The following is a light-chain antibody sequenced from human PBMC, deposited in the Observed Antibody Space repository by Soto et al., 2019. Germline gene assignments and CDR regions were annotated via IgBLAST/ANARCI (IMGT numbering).Light chain of an antibody. V-gene: IGKV3-20*01. CDR1: QSVSSY. CDR3: QQYGSSPPT. J-gene: IGKJ1*01. CDR2: GAS. Sequence: IVLTQSPGTLSLSPGEGATLSCRAGQSVSSYLAWYQQKPGQGPRLLIYGASSRAPGIPDRFSGSGSGTGFTLTINRLEPEDFAVYYCQQYGSSPPTFGQGTKVDIK.